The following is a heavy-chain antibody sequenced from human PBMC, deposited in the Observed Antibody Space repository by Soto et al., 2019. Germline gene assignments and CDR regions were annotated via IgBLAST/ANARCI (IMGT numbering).Heavy chain of an antibody. CDR1: GFTFSNYW. D-gene: IGHD2-15*01. V-gene: IGHV3-74*02. CDR2: INSDGSVS. CDR3: ARGDCVGVTCYSLAGSFYYYMDV. J-gene: IGHJ6*03. Sequence: EVQLVESGGGLVQPGGSLRLSCAASGFTFSNYWMYWVRQAPGKGLEWVSRINSDGSVSSYADSVKGRLTISRDNVKNTLYLQMDSLRAEDTAVDYCARGDCVGVTCYSLAGSFYYYMDVWGKGTTVTVFS.